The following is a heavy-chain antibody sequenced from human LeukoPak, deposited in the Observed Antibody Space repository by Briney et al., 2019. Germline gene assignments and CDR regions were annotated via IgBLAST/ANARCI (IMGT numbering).Heavy chain of an antibody. CDR1: VFTVSSNY. D-gene: IGHD1-1*01. CDR2: MYSGGGS. CDR3: AREGTGTIDY. J-gene: IGHJ4*02. Sequence: GGSLRLSCAASVFTVSSNYMIWVRQAPGKGLEWVSVMYSGGGSYYADSVKGRFTISRDNSKTTLYVQMNSLRAEDTAVYYCAREGTGTIDYWGQGTLVTVSS. V-gene: IGHV3-53*01.